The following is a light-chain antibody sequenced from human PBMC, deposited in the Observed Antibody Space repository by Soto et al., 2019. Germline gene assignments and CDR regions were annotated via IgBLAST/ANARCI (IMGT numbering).Light chain of an antibody. J-gene: IGKJ1*01. CDR3: QQYHYWWT. CDR2: GSS. CDR1: QRISSI. V-gene: IGKV3-15*01. Sequence: EIVMTQSPATLSVSPGETATLSCRASQRISSILAWYQQKPGQAPRLLMHGSSTRATGISARFSGSGSGTEFTLTISSLQSEAFAVYYCQQYHYWWTFGQGTKVEIK.